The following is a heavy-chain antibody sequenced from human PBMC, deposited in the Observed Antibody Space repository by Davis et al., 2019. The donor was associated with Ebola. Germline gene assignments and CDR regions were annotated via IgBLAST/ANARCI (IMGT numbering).Heavy chain of an antibody. CDR1: GFTFSTYG. CDR2: ISYDGSNK. CDR3: ARDLWATVTADYYYYYGMDV. Sequence: GESLKISCIVSGFTFSTYGMHWVRQAPGKGLEWVAVISYDGSNKWYADSVKGRFTIARDNSRNTLYLQMTSLRDEDTAVYYCARDLWATVTADYYYYYGMDVWGQGTTVTVSS. J-gene: IGHJ6*02. D-gene: IGHD4-17*01. V-gene: IGHV3-30*03.